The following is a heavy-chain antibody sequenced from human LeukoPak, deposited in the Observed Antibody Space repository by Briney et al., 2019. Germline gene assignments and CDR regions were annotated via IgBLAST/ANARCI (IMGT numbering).Heavy chain of an antibody. V-gene: IGHV3-53*01. CDR1: GFTVNNNY. D-gene: IGHD2-15*01. Sequence: GGSLRLSCAASGFTVNNNYMNWVRQAPGKGLEWVSGIYSDGSTYYANSVKGRFTISRDSSKNTLYLQMNSLRAEDTAVYYCAIGSYCSGGSCYPLFDYWGRGTLVTVSS. CDR2: IYSDGST. J-gene: IGHJ4*02. CDR3: AIGSYCSGGSCYPLFDY.